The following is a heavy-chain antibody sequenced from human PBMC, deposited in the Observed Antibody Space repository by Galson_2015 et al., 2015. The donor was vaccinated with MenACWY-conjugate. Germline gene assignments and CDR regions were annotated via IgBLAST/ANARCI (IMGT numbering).Heavy chain of an antibody. CDR1: GFTFSSYW. D-gene: IGHD5-18*01. J-gene: IGHJ5*02. CDR3: ARAHLGYGYDYFDP. V-gene: IGHV3-74*01. CDR2: INTDGTTT. Sequence: SLRLSCAASGFTFSSYWLHWVRQAPGKGLVWVSRINTDGTTTNYADFVEGRFTISRDNGKNTAFLQMNSLRAEDTAVYYCARAHLGYGYDYFDPWGQGTLVTVSS.